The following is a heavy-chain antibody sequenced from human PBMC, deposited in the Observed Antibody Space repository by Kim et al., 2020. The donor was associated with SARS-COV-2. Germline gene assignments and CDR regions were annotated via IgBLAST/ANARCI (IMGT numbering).Heavy chain of an antibody. J-gene: IGHJ4*02. D-gene: IGHD6-13*01. CDR1: GGSISSSSYY. V-gene: IGHV4-39*01. Sequence: SETLSLTCTVSGGSISSSSYYWGWIRQPPGKGLEWIGSIYYSGSTYYNPSLKSRVTISVDTSKNQFSLKLSSVTAADTAVYYCARRGAAADLDCWVQGTLVTVSS. CDR2: IYYSGST. CDR3: ARRGAAADLDC.